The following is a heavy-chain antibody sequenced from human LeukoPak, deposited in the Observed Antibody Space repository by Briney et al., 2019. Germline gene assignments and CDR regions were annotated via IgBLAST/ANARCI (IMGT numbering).Heavy chain of an antibody. V-gene: IGHV1-69*13. CDR3: ARDPGAPVRAFDI. CDR2: IVPIDGTA. CDR1: GYTFSNYG. D-gene: IGHD3-10*01. Sequence: SVKVSCTASGYTFSNYGFNWVRQAPGQGLEWMGGIVPIDGTANFGQKFQGRVAITADESASTAYMELSSLRSEDTAIYYCARDPGAPVRAFDIWGQGTMVIVSS. J-gene: IGHJ3*02.